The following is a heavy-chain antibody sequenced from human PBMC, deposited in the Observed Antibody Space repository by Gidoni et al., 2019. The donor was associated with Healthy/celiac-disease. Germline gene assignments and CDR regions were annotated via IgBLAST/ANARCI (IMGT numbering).Heavy chain of an antibody. V-gene: IGHV3-30*18. D-gene: IGHD3-16*01. J-gene: IGHJ4*02. CDR1: GFTFSSYG. CDR2: ISYDGSNK. Sequence: GSGGGVVQPGRSLRLSCAASGFTFSSYGMHWVRQAPGKGLEWVAVISYDGSNKYYADSVKGRFTISRDNSKNTLYLQMNSLRAEDTAVYYCAKGGSRLGVGFDYWGQGTLVTVSS. CDR3: AKGGSRLGVGFDY.